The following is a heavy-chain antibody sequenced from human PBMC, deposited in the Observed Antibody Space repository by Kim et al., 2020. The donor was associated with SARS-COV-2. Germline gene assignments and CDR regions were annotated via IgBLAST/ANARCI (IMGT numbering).Heavy chain of an antibody. CDR2: VRGKPFNYAT. D-gene: IGHD4-17*01. CDR1: GFIFSDSP. CDR3: CRRASGDLPLDY. V-gene: IGHV3-73*01. J-gene: IGHJ4*02. Sequence: GGSLRLSCVASGFIFSDSPIHWVRQAPGKGLEWIGHVRGKPFNYATEYAASLRGRVTVSRDDSQNTAYLEMNSLRSEDSAVYYCCRRASGDLPLDYWGQGTLVTVSS.